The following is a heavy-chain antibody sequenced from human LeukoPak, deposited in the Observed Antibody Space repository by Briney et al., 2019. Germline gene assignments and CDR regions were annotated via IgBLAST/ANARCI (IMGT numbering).Heavy chain of an antibody. J-gene: IGHJ4*02. V-gene: IGHV3-30-3*01. D-gene: IGHD4/OR15-4a*01. CDR1: GFTFSSYA. CDR3: ARDLTSIFDY. Sequence: QAGGSLRLSCAASGFTFSSYAMHWVRQAPGKGLEWVAVISYDGSNKYYADSVKGRSTISRDNSKNTLYLQMNSLRAEDTAVYYCARDLTSIFDYWGQGTLVTVSS. CDR2: ISYDGSNK.